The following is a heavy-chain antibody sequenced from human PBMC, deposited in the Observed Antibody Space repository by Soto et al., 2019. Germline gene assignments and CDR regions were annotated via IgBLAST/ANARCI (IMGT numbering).Heavy chain of an antibody. CDR3: ARFGLLWFGEDGEDYYSYGMDV. CDR2: IYYSGST. CDR1: GGSISSYY. J-gene: IGHJ6*02. Sequence: PSETLSLTCTVSGGSISSYYWSWIRQPPGKGLEWIGYIYYSGSTNYNPSLKSRVTISVDTSKNQFSLKLSSVTAADTAVYYCARFGLLWFGEDGEDYYSYGMDVWGQGTTVTVSS. D-gene: IGHD3-10*01. V-gene: IGHV4-59*08.